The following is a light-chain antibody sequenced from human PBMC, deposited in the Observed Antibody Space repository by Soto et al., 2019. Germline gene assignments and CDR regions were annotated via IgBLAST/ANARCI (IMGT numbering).Light chain of an antibody. Sequence: DIQVTQTQSSLSASVGDRVTITCRASQSISSYLNWYQQKPGKAPKLLIYAASSLQSGVPSRFSGSGSGTDFTLTISSLQPEDFATYYCQQYYSFPRTFGQRTMVDI. CDR1: QSISSY. CDR3: QQYYSFPRT. J-gene: IGKJ1*01. V-gene: IGKV1-39*01. CDR2: AAS.